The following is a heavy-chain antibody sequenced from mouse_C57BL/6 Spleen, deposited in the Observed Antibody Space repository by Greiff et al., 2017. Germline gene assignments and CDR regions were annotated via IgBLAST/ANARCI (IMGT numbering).Heavy chain of an antibody. V-gene: IGHV1-61*01. J-gene: IGHJ4*01. Sequence: QVQLQQPGAELVRPGSSVKLSCKASGYTFTSYWMDWVKQRPGQGLEWIGNIYPSDSETHYNQKFKDKATLTVDKSSSTAYMQLSCLTSEDSAVYYCARRNWDGGAMDYWGQGTSVTVSS. CDR3: ARRNWDGGAMDY. D-gene: IGHD4-1*01. CDR1: GYTFTSYW. CDR2: IYPSDSET.